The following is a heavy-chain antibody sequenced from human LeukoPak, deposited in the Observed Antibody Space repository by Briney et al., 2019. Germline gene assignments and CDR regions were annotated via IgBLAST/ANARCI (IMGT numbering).Heavy chain of an antibody. V-gene: IGHV3-23*01. J-gene: IGHJ6*03. D-gene: IGHD3-22*01. Sequence: GGSLRLSCAASGFTFKNYGMSWVRQAPGKGLEWVSAISGSGGSTYYADSVKGRFTISRDNSKNTLYLQMNSLRAEDTAVYYCAKDGDSSGYLYYYYYYMDVWGKGTTVTVSS. CDR2: ISGSGGST. CDR1: GFTFKNYG. CDR3: AKDGDSSGYLYYYYYYMDV.